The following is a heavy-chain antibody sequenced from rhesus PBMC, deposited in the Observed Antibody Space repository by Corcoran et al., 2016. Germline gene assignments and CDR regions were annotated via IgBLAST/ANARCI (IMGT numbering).Heavy chain of an antibody. V-gene: IGHV4-160*01. CDR1: GGSISSNY. CDR3: ARPIEDDYGYYYFDY. D-gene: IGHD3-9*01. J-gene: IGHJ4*01. Sequence: QVQLPPWGAGLVEPSGTLSLTCAVYGGSISSNYWSWIRQPPGKGLEWIGRIRSGGSTNYNPSLKSRVTISIDTSKNQFSLKLSSVTAADTAVYYCARPIEDDYGYYYFDYWGQGVLVTVSS. CDR2: IRSGGST.